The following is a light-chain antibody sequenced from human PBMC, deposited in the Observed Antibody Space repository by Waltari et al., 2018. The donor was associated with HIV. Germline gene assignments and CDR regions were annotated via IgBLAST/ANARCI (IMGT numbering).Light chain of an antibody. J-gene: IGLJ2*01. V-gene: IGLV3-1*01. Sequence: SYELTQPPSVSVSPGQTASITCSGGKLGDKTACWYQQKPGQSPVLVIYPDTKRPSGIPERFSGSNSGNTATLTISGTQGMDEADYYCQAWDSSTAVVFGGGTKLTVL. CDR3: QAWDSSTAVV. CDR1: KLGDKT. CDR2: PDT.